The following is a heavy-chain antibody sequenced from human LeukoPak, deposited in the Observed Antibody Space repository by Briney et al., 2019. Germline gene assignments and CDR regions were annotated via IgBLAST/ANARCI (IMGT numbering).Heavy chain of an antibody. CDR1: GGTFSSYA. J-gene: IGHJ6*02. CDR2: IIPILGIA. V-gene: IGHV1-69*04. D-gene: IGHD2-2*01. CDR3: ARVLYCSSTSCYVSDYGMDV. Sequence: SVKVSCKASGGTFSSYAISWVRQAPGQGLEWMGRIIPILGIANYAQKFQGRVRITADKSTSTAYMELSSLRSEDTAVYYCARVLYCSSTSCYVSDYGMDVWGQGTTVTVSS.